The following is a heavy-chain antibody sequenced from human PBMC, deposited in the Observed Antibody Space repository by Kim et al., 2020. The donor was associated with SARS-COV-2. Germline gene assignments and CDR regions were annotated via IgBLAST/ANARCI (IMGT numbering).Heavy chain of an antibody. D-gene: IGHD1-26*01. Sequence: GGSLRLSCAASGFTLSSYGMHWVRQAPGKGLEWVAVIWSDGSNKNYGDSVKGRFTISRDNSKNTLYLQMNSLRVEDTAVYYCARDLGAAPFDYWGQGTLVTVSS. V-gene: IGHV3-33*01. CDR2: IWSDGSNK. CDR1: GFTLSSYG. CDR3: ARDLGAAPFDY. J-gene: IGHJ4*02.